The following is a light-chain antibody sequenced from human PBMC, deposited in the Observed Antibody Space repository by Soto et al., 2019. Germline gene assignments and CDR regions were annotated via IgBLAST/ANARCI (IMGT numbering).Light chain of an antibody. CDR2: WAS. Sequence: DIVMTQSPDSLAVSLGERATINCKSSQSVLYSSNNKNYLAWYQQKPGQPPKLLIYWASTRESGVPDRFSGSGSGTDFTLTISSLQAEHVAVYYCQQYYSTSPTFGQGTKLEIK. CDR1: QSVLYSSNNKNY. V-gene: IGKV4-1*01. J-gene: IGKJ2*01. CDR3: QQYYSTSPT.